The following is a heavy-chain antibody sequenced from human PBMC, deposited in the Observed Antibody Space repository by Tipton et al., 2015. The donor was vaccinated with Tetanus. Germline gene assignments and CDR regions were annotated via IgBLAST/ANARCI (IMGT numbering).Heavy chain of an antibody. J-gene: IGHJ4*02. Sequence: LRLSCTVSGGSISSGGYYWSWIRQHPGKGLEWIGYIYYSGSTYYNPSLKSRVTISVDTSKNQFSLKLSSVTAADTAVYYCARTDYGDYEAYWGQGTLVTVSS. CDR1: GGSISSGGYY. CDR2: IYYSGST. D-gene: IGHD4-17*01. CDR3: ARTDYGDYEAY. V-gene: IGHV4-31*03.